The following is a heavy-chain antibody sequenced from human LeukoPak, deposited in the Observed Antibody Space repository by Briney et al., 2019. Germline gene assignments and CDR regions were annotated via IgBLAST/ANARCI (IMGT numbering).Heavy chain of an antibody. Sequence: GGSLRLSCVASGFTFNNYAMSWVRQAPGRGLEWASSTAGSGISKDYADPVKGRFTISKDKSKNTLYLQMDNLRAEDTGVYFCARLPTFYYDSSGYHYDYWGQGTLVTVSS. J-gene: IGHJ4*02. V-gene: IGHV3-23*01. D-gene: IGHD3-22*01. CDR3: ARLPTFYYDSSGYHYDY. CDR1: GFTFNNYA. CDR2: TAGSGISK.